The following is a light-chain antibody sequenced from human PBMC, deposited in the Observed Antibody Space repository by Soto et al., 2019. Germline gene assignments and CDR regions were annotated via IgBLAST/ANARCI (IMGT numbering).Light chain of an antibody. Sequence: QSALTQPASVSGSPGQSITISCTGTSSDVGSYNLVSWYQQHPGKAPKLMIYEGSKRPSGVSNRFSGSKSGNTASLTISGLQAEDEADYYCCSYAGSSTVVFCGGTKGTVI. CDR2: EGS. CDR1: SSDVGSYNL. J-gene: IGLJ2*01. V-gene: IGLV2-23*01. CDR3: CSYAGSSTVV.